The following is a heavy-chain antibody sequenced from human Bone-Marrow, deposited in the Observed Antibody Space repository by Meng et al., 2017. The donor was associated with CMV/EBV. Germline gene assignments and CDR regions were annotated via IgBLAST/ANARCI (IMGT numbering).Heavy chain of an antibody. CDR2: VYYSGST. J-gene: IGHJ5*02. CDR3: ARVGTYYDFWSGYRSFVPNWFDP. V-gene: IGHV4-31*02. CDR1: YY. Sequence: YYWTCICEYPGEGLEWIGYVYYSGSTYYNPSLKSRVAISVDTSKNQFSLKLSSVTAADTAVYYCARVGTYYDFWSGYRSFVPNWFDPWGQGTLVTVSS. D-gene: IGHD3-3*01.